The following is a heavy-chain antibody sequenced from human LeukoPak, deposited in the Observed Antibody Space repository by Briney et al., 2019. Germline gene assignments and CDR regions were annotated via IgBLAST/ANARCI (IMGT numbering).Heavy chain of an antibody. CDR1: GFTFSSYA. Sequence: GGSLRLSCAASGFTFSSYAMSWVRQAPGKGLEWVSAISGSGGSTYYADSVKGRFTISRDNSKNTLYLQRNSLRAEDTAVYYCAKDLYYYDSSGYDYWGQGTLVTVSS. V-gene: IGHV3-23*01. D-gene: IGHD3-22*01. J-gene: IGHJ4*02. CDR2: ISGSGGST. CDR3: AKDLYYYDSSGYDY.